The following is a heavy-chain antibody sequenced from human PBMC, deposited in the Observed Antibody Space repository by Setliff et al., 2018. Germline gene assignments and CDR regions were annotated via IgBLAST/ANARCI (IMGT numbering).Heavy chain of an antibody. CDR3: ARAPPSVPYGDYGPRQYFDL. V-gene: IGHV4-59*11. D-gene: IGHD4-17*01. Sequence: KPSETLSLTCSVSSGSIGSHYWNWMRQPPGKGLEWIGRVFHTGSTKYNPSLRSRVTISVDTSENYFSLRLTSVTAADTAVYYCARAPPSVPYGDYGPRQYFDLWGRGSLVTVSS. J-gene: IGHJ2*01. CDR1: SGSIGSHY. CDR2: VFHTGST.